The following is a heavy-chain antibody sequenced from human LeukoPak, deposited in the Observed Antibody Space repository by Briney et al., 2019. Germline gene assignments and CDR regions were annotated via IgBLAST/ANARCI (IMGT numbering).Heavy chain of an antibody. J-gene: IGHJ6*02. D-gene: IGHD1-1*01. CDR1: GFTFSSYA. CDR3: ARYDARYGMDV. Sequence: PGKSLRLSCAASGFTFSSYAMHWVRQAPGKGLEWVALILYDGSNKYYADSVKGRFIISRDNSKNTLYLQMNSLRAEDTAVYYCARYDARYGMDVWGQGTTVTVSS. CDR2: ILYDGSNK. V-gene: IGHV3-30-3*01.